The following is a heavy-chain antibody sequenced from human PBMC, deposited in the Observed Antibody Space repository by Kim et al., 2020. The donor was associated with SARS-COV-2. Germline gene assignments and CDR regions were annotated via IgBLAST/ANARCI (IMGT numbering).Heavy chain of an antibody. D-gene: IGHD5-18*01. CDR1: GFTFSSYS. CDR2: ISSSSSYI. Sequence: GGSLRLSCAASGFTFSSYSMNWVRQAPGKGLEWVSSISSSSSYIYYADSVKGRFTISRDNAKNSLYLQMNSLRAEDTAVYYCAREVYSYGVGAFDYWGQGTLVTVSS. V-gene: IGHV3-21*01. J-gene: IGHJ4*02. CDR3: AREVYSYGVGAFDY.